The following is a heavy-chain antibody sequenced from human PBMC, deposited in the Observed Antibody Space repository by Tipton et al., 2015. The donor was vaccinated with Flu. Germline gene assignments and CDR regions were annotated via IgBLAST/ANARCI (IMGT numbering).Heavy chain of an antibody. V-gene: IGHV3-7*01. Sequence: AVSGFSVDTNYMSWVRQAPGKGLEWVATINEDGSEKYSVDSVKGRFTISRDNAKNSLFLHMNSLRVEDTAIYYCARGRSGAYWGQGTLVTVSS. D-gene: IGHD3-16*02. CDR2: INEDGSEK. J-gene: IGHJ4*02. CDR3: ARGRSGAY. CDR1: GFSVDTNY.